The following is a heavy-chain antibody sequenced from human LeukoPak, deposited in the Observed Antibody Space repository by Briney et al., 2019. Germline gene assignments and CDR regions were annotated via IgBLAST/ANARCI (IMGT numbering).Heavy chain of an antibody. CDR2: IDWDDDK. D-gene: IGHD6-13*01. Sequence: SGPALVKPTQTLTLTCSFSGFSLTTSGMCVSWIRQPPGKALEWLARIDWDDDKYYSTSLKTRLTISKDTSKNQVVLTMTNMDPVDTATYYCARLFRGITAAGLFYFDYWGQGTLVTVSS. CDR1: GFSLTTSGMC. V-gene: IGHV2-70*11. CDR3: ARLFRGITAAGLFYFDY. J-gene: IGHJ4*02.